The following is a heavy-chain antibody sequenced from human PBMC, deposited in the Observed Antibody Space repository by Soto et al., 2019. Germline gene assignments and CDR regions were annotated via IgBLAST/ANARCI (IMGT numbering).Heavy chain of an antibody. CDR3: AKDRTVRYFDWLLPKGFDY. J-gene: IGHJ4*02. V-gene: IGHV3-23*01. Sequence: VGSLRLSCAASGFTFSSYAMSWVRQAPGKGLEWVSAISGSGGSTYYADSVKGRFTISRDNSKNTLYLQMNSLRAEDTAVYYCAKDRTVRYFDWLLPKGFDYWGQGTLVTVSS. CDR1: GFTFSSYA. CDR2: ISGSGGST. D-gene: IGHD3-9*01.